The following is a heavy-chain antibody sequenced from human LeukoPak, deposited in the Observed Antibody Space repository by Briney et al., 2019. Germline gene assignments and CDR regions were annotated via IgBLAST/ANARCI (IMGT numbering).Heavy chain of an antibody. V-gene: IGHV3-23*01. Sequence: GGSLRLSCSVSGITLSNYGMSWVCQPPGKGLEWVAGISGSGGKTNYADSVKGRFTISRDNPKNILYLQMTSLRVEDTAVYFCAKRGVVIRVFLVGFHKEAYYFDSWGQGALVTVSS. J-gene: IGHJ4*02. D-gene: IGHD3-10*01. CDR2: ISGSGGKT. CDR1: GITLSNYG. CDR3: AKRGVVIRVFLVGFHKEAYYFDS.